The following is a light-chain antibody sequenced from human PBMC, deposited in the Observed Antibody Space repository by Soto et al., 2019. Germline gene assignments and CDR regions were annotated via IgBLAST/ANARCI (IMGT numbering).Light chain of an antibody. CDR2: EVS. CDR1: SSDVGRYNY. Sequence: QSALTQPASVSGSPGQSITISCTGTSSDVGRYNYVSWFQQHPGKAPKLMIFEVSTRPSGVSNRFSSSKSGNTASLTISGLQIEDEADYYCCSYPSSPSAVFVGGTRLTVL. CDR3: CSYPSSPSAV. J-gene: IGLJ2*01. V-gene: IGLV2-14*01.